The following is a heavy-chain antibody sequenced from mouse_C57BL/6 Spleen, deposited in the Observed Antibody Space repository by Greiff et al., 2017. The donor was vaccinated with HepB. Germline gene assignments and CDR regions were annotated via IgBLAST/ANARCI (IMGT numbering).Heavy chain of an antibody. V-gene: IGHV5-17*01. CDR3: ARTGYDGYSYFDY. CDR1: GFTFSDYG. CDR2: ISSGSSTI. D-gene: IGHD2-3*01. J-gene: IGHJ2*01. Sequence: DVHLVESGGGLVKPGGSLKLSCAASGFTFSDYGMHWVRQAPEKGLEWVAYISSGSSTIYYADTVKGRFTISRDNAKNTLFLQMTSLRSEDTAMYYCARTGYDGYSYFDYWGQGTTLTVSS.